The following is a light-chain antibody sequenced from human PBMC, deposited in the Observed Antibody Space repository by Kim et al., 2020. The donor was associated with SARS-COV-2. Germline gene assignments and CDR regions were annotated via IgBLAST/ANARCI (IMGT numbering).Light chain of an antibody. V-gene: IGKV3-20*01. CDR1: QLIPHNA. Sequence: MSPGESATLSCRARQLIPHNALAWYHPKPGQVPRLLIYGVTSRATGIPDRFSGSGSGTDFTLVISRLEPEDFGVYYCQQHRPSFSFGGGTKVDIK. CDR2: GVT. CDR3: QQHRPSFS. J-gene: IGKJ4*01.